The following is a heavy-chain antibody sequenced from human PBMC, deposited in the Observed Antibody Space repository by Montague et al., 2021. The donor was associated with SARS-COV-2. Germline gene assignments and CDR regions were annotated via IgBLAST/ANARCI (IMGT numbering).Heavy chain of an antibody. CDR3: ARRTYDILTGYDYGMDG. CDR2: IDWDDDK. D-gene: IGHD3-9*01. J-gene: IGHJ6*02. CDR1: GFSLSTSGMC. Sequence: PALVKPTQTLTPTCTFSGFSLSTSGMCVSWIRQPPGKALEWLARIDWDDDKYYSTSLKTRLTISKDTSKNQVVLTMTNMDPVDTATYYCARRTYDILTGYDYGMDGWGQGTTVTVSS. V-gene: IGHV2-70*11.